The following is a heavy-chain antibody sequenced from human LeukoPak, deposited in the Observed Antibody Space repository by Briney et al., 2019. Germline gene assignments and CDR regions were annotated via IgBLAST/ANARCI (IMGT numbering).Heavy chain of an antibody. CDR1: GITFSNYW. J-gene: IGHJ4*02. CDR3: ARGGYSSSWYYRN. CDR2: INQDESEK. V-gene: IGHV3-7*01. D-gene: IGHD6-13*01. Sequence: GGSLRLSCVASGITFSNYWMSWVRQAPGKGLEWVANINQDESEKYSVDSVKGRFTISRDNAKNSLYLQINSLRVEDTAVYFCARGGYSSSWYYRNWGQGTLVTVSS.